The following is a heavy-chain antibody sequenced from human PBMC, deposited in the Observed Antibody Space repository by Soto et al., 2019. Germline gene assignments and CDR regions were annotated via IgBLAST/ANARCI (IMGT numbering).Heavy chain of an antibody. D-gene: IGHD2-15*01. V-gene: IGHV3-30*18. CDR2: ISYDGSNK. J-gene: IGHJ4*02. CDR3: AKENGWPHYCSGGSCAFDY. Sequence: QVQLVESGGGVVQPGRSLRLSCAASGFTFSSYGMHWVRQAPGKGLEWVAVISYDGSNKYYADSVKGRFTISRDNSKNTLYLQMNSLRAEDTAVYYRAKENGWPHYCSGGSCAFDYWGQGTLVTVSS. CDR1: GFTFSSYG.